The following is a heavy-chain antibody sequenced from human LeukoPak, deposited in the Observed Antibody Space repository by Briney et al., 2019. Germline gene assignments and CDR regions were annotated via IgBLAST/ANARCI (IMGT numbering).Heavy chain of an antibody. V-gene: IGHV1-2*02. CDR2: INPNSGGT. CDR1: GYTFTGYY. J-gene: IGHJ5*02. Sequence: ASVKVSCKASGYTFTGYYMHWVRQAPGQGLEWMGWINPNSGGTNYAQKFQGRVTMTRDTSISTAYMELSRPRSDDTAVYYRARARPAALQSWFDPWGQGTLVTVSS. D-gene: IGHD2-2*01. CDR3: ARARPAALQSWFDP.